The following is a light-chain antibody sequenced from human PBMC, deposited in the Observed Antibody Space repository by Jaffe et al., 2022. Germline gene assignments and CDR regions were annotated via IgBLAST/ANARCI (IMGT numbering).Light chain of an antibody. CDR3: AAWDDTLKGAV. V-gene: IGLV1-44*01. CDR2: KNN. CDR1: TSNIGATA. J-gene: IGLJ7*01. Sequence: QSVLTQSPSASGTPGQTVTISCSGSTSNIGATAVSWFQQLPGTAPKLLIFKNNQRPSGVPDRFSGSKSGTSASLAISGLLSEDEADYYCAAWDDTLKGAVFGGGTQLTVL.